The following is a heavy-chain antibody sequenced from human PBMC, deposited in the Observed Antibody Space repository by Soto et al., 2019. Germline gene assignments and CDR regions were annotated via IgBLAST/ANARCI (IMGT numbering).Heavy chain of an antibody. CDR2: INPLLGST. D-gene: IGHD3-10*01. J-gene: IGHJ5*02. CDR3: AKIRGGVYST. CDR1: GGIFNSYG. V-gene: IGHV1-69*11. Sequence: QVHLVQSGAEVKKPGSSVKVSCNPSGGIFNSYGISWVRQGPGQGLQWMGGINPLLGSTNYAEKFRGRLTIPADDSRTTVYMELNNLRPEDTATYFCAKIRGGVYSTWGQGTLVTVSS.